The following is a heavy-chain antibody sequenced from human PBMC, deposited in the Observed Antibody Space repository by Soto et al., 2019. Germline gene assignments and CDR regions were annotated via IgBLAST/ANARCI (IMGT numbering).Heavy chain of an antibody. Sequence: GGSLRLSCGAAGFTFSSYAMSWVSQAPGKGLEWVSAISGSGGSTFYADSVKGRFTISRDTSKNTLFLQMNSLRAEDTAVYYCAKDRGGGYAWFASRGQGTLVPVSP. CDR3: AKDRGGGYAWFAS. CDR2: ISGSGGST. J-gene: IGHJ5*01. CDR1: GFTFSSYA. D-gene: IGHD2-2*01. V-gene: IGHV3-23*01.